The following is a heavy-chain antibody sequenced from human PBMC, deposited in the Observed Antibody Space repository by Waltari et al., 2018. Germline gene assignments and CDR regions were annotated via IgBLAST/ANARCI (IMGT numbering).Heavy chain of an antibody. J-gene: IGHJ5*02. V-gene: IGHV7-4-1*02. CDR3: AREVVPAATIVVNWFDP. D-gene: IGHD2-2*01. Sequence: QVQLVQSGSELKKHGASVKVSCKASGYTFTNYAINWLRKAPGQGLELIGWINTNAGNPTYGQGFTGRFVFSLDTSVSTAYLQINSLKADDTAVYYCAREVVPAATIVVNWFDPWGQGTLVTVSS. CDR1: GYTFTNYA. CDR2: INTNAGNP.